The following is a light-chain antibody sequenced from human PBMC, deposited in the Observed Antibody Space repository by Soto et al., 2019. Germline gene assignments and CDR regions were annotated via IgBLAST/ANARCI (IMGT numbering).Light chain of an antibody. V-gene: IGLV2-14*01. CDR1: SSDIGAYNY. CDR2: EVT. J-gene: IGLJ1*01. CDR3: SSKRTTASLV. Sequence: QSVLTQPASVSGSPGQSITISCTGTSSDIGAYNYVSWYQQHPGKAPKLLIYEVTNRPSGVSDRFSGSKSGNTASLTISGLQAEDEANYYCSSKRTTASLVFGTGTKVTVL.